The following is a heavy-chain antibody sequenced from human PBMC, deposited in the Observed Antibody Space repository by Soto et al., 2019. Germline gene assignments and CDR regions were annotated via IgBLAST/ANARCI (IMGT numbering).Heavy chain of an antibody. Sequence: HPGGSLRLSCAASGFTFSSYWMSWVRQAPGKGLEWVANIKQDGSEKYYVDSVKGRFTISRDNAKNSLYLQMNSLRAEDTAVYYCASHPGRGASDIWGQGTMVTVSS. CDR3: ASHPGRGASDI. V-gene: IGHV3-7*01. CDR2: IKQDGSEK. J-gene: IGHJ3*02. D-gene: IGHD3-10*01. CDR1: GFTFSSYW.